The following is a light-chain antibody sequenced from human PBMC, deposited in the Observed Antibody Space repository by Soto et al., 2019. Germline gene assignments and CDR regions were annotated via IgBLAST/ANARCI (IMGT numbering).Light chain of an antibody. CDR1: QRVSTN. CDR3: HQYNNWPPS. V-gene: IGKV3-15*01. Sequence: ETVLTQSPATLSVSPGERATLSCRASQRVSTNLAWYQQKPGQSPRLLIYRASTSATDIPARFSGSGSGTEFTLTISSLQSEDFAVYYCHQYNNWPPSFGGGTKVEIK. CDR2: RAS. J-gene: IGKJ4*01.